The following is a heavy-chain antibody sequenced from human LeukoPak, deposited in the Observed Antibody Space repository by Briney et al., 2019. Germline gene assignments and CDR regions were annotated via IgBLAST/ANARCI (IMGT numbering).Heavy chain of an antibody. V-gene: IGHV3-53*01. D-gene: IGHD3-22*01. Sequence: GGSLRLSCAASGFTVSSNDMSWVRQAPGKGLEWVSIIYSNGNAHYADSVKGRFTISRDNSKSTLYLQMNSLRAEDTAVYYCARSYYESSGFDYWGQGTQVTVSS. CDR3: ARSYYESSGFDY. J-gene: IGHJ4*02. CDR1: GFTVSSND. CDR2: IYSNGNA.